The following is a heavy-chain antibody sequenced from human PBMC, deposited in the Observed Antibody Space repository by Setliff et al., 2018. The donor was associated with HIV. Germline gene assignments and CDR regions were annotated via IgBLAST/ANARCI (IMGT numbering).Heavy chain of an antibody. CDR3: ARDYMSVVPWGSWFDP. Sequence: PSETLSLTCTVSGGSISSYYWSWIRLPPGKGLEWIGYIYYSGSTNYNPSLKSRVTISVDTSRNQFSLKLSSVTAADTAVYYCARDYMSVVPWGSWFDPWGQGTLVTVSS. V-gene: IGHV4-59*12. J-gene: IGHJ5*02. CDR2: IYYSGST. D-gene: IGHD2-21*01. CDR1: GGSISSYY.